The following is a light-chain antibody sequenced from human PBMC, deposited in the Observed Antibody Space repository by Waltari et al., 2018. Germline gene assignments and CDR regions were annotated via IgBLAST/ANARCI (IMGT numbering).Light chain of an antibody. Sequence: EIVLTHSPGTLPLSPGERATLSCRASQSVSSIYLAWYQQKPGQAPRLLIYGASSRATGIPDRFSGSGSGTDFTLTISRLEPEDFAVYYCQQYGSSPWTFGQGTKVEIK. V-gene: IGKV3-20*01. CDR1: QSVSSIY. CDR3: QQYGSSPWT. J-gene: IGKJ1*01. CDR2: GAS.